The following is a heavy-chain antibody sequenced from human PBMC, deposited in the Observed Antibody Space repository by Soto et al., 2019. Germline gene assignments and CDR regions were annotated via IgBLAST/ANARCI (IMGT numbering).Heavy chain of an antibody. CDR1: GGSISSYY. V-gene: IGHV4-59*01. J-gene: IGHJ6*02. CDR3: ARDKRGAGMDV. CDR2: IYYSGST. Sequence: KPSETLSLNCTVSGGSISSYYWSWIRQPPGKGLEWIGYIYYSGSTNYNPSLKSRVTISVDTSKNQFSLKLSSVTAADTAVYYCARDKRGAGMDVWGQGTTVTVSS.